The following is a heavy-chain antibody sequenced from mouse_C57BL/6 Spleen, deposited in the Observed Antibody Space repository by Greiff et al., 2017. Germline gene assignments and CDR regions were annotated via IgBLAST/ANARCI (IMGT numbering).Heavy chain of an antibody. D-gene: IGHD2-4*01. V-gene: IGHV1-64*01. Sequence: QVQLQQPGAELVKPGASVKLSCKASGYTFTSYWMHWVKQRPGQGLEWIGMIHPNSGSTNYNEKFKSKATLTVDKSSRTAYMQLSSLTSEDSAVYYCAREGYYDYDDVGGAMDYWGQGTSVTVSS. CDR3: AREGYYDYDDVGGAMDY. CDR1: GYTFTSYW. CDR2: IHPNSGST. J-gene: IGHJ4*01.